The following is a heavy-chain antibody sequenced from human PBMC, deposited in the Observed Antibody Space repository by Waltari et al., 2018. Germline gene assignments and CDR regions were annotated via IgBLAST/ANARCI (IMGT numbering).Heavy chain of an antibody. V-gene: IGHV3-7*01. Sequence: EVQLVESGGDLVQPGGSVRLSCAASGFPLSRSWITWVRQAPGKGLEWVGNIQQNGSEKWYADSVRGRFTISRDNAMNSLYLQMNSLRVEDTAVYYCARDLVATPPWGQGTLVTVSS. J-gene: IGHJ5*02. CDR3: ARDLVATPP. D-gene: IGHD2-21*02. CDR2: IQQNGSEK. CDR1: GFPLSRSW.